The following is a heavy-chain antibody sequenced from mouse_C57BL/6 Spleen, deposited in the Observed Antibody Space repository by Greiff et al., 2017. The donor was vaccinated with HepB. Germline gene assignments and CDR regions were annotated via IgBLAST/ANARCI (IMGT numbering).Heavy chain of an antibody. D-gene: IGHD2-4*01. CDR2: IDPENGDT. V-gene: IGHV14-4*01. CDR1: GFNIKDDY. Sequence: EVKLQESGAELVRPGASVKLSCTASGFNIKDDYMHWVKQRPEQGLEWIGWIDPENGDTEYASKFQGKATITADTSSNTAYLQLSSLTSEDTAVYYCTLYYDYDYAMDYWGQGTSVTVSS. J-gene: IGHJ4*01. CDR3: TLYYDYDYAMDY.